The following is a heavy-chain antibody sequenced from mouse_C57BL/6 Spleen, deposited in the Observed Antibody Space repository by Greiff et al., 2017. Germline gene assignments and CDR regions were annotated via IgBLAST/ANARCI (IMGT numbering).Heavy chain of an antibody. V-gene: IGHV1-42*01. CDR2: INPSTGGT. D-gene: IGHD2-10*01. Sequence: VQLQQSGPELVKPGASVKISCKASGYSFTGYYMNWVKQSPEKSLEWIGEINPSTGGTTYNQKFNAKATLTVDKSSSTAYMQLKSLTSEDSAVYYCARKGSAYPFAYWGQGTLVTVSA. J-gene: IGHJ3*01. CDR3: ARKGSAYPFAY. CDR1: GYSFTGYY.